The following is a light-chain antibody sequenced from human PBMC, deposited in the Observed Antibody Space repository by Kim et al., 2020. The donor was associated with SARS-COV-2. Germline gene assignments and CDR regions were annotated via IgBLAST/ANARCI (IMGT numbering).Light chain of an antibody. CDR3: QQSLITPYT. CDR1: QRIGTY. CDR2: GAT. J-gene: IGKJ2*01. Sequence: DIQMTQSPASLSASVGDRITITCRASQRIGTYLHWYQQKPGKAPNILIYGATSLESGVPFRFRGSGSGTDFTLTITSLQLEDLGTYYCQQSLITPYTFGQGTKVDIK. V-gene: IGKV1-39*01.